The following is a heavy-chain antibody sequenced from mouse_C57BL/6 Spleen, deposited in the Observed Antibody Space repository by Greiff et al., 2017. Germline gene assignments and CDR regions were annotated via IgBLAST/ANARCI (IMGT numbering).Heavy chain of an antibody. Sequence: VQLQQSGPELVKPGASVKISCKASGYAFSSSWMNWVKQRPGKGLEWIGRIYPGDGDTNYNGKFKGKATLTADKSSSTAYMQLSSLTSEDSAVYFCARGGYWGYVDYWGQGTTLTVSS. CDR2: IYPGDGDT. CDR1: GYAFSSSW. J-gene: IGHJ2*01. V-gene: IGHV1-82*01. CDR3: ARGGYWGYVDY. D-gene: IGHD1-2*01.